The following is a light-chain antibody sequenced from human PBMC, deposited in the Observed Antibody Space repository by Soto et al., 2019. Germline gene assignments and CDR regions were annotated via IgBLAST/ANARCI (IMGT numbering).Light chain of an antibody. V-gene: IGKV3-20*01. J-gene: IGKJ3*01. CDR3: QQYGSSPLFT. CDR1: QSVSSSY. CDR2: GAS. Sequence: EIVLTQSPGTLSLSPGERATLSCRASQSVSSSYLAWYQQKPGQAPRLLIYGASNRATGIPDRFSGSGSGTDFTLTISRLEPDDLAVYYCQQYGSSPLFTFGPGTKVDIK.